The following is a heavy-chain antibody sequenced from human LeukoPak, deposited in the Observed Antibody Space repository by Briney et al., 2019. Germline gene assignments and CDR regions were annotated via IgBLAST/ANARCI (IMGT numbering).Heavy chain of an antibody. CDR1: GVSFSNYY. J-gene: IGHJ4*02. D-gene: IGHD6-6*01. CDR2: INHSGST. Sequence: SETLSLTCAVYGVSFSNYYWSWIRQPPGKGLEWIGEINHSGSTHYNPSLKSRVTISVDTSKNQFSLKLSSVSAADTAVYYCARGRQLGHALGYWGQGTLVTVSS. CDR3: ARGRQLGHALGY. V-gene: IGHV4-34*01.